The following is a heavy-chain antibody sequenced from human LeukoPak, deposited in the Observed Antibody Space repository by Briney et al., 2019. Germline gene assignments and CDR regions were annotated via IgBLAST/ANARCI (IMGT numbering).Heavy chain of an antibody. J-gene: IGHJ4*02. CDR1: GFTFSRYW. D-gene: IGHD1-1*01. CDR3: ARQRYSDY. CDR2: IKEDGSDN. V-gene: IGHV3-7*01. Sequence: GGSLRLSCAASGFTFSRYWMTWVRQAPGKGLEWVANIKEDGSDNSYVESVKGRFTITRDNTKNSLYLQLNSLRAEDTAVYFCARQRYSDYWGQGTLVTVSS.